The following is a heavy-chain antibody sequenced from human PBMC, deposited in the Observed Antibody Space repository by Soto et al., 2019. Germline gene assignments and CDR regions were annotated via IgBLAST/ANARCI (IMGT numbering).Heavy chain of an antibody. Sequence: GGSLRLSCAASGFTFSSYGMHWVRQAPGNGLEWVAVISYDGSNKYYADSVRGRFPISRDNSKNTLYLQMNSLRAEDTAVYYCAKRASPYCSGDSCYSVLFDFWGQGTLVTVSS. CDR1: GFTFSSYG. J-gene: IGHJ4*02. CDR3: AKRASPYCSGDSCYSVLFDF. V-gene: IGHV3-30*18. CDR2: ISYDGSNK. D-gene: IGHD2-15*01.